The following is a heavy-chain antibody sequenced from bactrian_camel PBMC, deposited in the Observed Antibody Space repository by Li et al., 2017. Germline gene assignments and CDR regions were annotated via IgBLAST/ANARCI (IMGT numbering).Heavy chain of an antibody. V-gene: IGHV3S1*01. J-gene: IGHJ4*01. D-gene: IGHD3*01. CDR2: MYTGFGGGNI. Sequence: HVQLVESGGGSVQAGGSLTLSCEVRGPTYPSWCYGWFRQAPGKQREGVAAMYTGFGGGNIYYDDSVKGRFTISQDNSKNTLFLQMNVLRPEDTAIYYCAADSPCIRPLSDWIPTVLLAYHYWGQGTQVTVS. CDR3: AADSPCIRPLSDWIPTVLLAYHY. CDR1: GPTYPSWC.